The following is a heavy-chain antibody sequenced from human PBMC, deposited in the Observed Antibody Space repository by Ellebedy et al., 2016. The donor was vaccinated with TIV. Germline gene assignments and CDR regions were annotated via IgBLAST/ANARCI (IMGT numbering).Heavy chain of an antibody. D-gene: IGHD3-10*01. Sequence: SETLSLTCPVSGGSISSSSYYWGWIRQPPGKGLEWIGSIYYSGSTYYNPSLKSRVTISVDTSKNQFSLKLSSVTAADTAVYYCARHGGYGLGFDYWGQGTLVTVSS. CDR2: IYYSGST. J-gene: IGHJ4*02. V-gene: IGHV4-39*01. CDR3: ARHGGYGLGFDY. CDR1: GGSISSSSYY.